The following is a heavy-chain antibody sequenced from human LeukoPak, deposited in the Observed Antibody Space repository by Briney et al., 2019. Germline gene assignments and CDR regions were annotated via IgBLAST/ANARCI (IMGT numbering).Heavy chain of an antibody. V-gene: IGHV4-34*01. CDR1: GVTLSGAVSSYV. Sequence: SRTLSLTCVVSGVTLSGAVSSYVGTCIRQPPGEGLEWVGEINRRGNTNYNPSLKSRVTMSVDTSKNDLSLELTSLTAADTAVYYCARSYYGSGSYYNGFDPWGQGTLVTVSS. J-gene: IGHJ5*02. D-gene: IGHD3-10*01. CDR2: INRRGNT. CDR3: ARSYYGSGSYYNGFDP.